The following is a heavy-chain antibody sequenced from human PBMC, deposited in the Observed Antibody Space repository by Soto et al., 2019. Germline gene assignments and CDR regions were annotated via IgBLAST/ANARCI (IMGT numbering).Heavy chain of an antibody. CDR3: ARDSYYYDSSGYPADYYYYGMDV. CDR1: GGTFSSYA. Sequence: SVKVSCKASGGTFSSYAISWVRQAPGQGLEWMGGIIPIFGTANYAHKFQGRVTITSDESTSTAYMELSSLRSEDTAVYYCARDSYYYDSSGYPADYYYYGMDVWGQGTTVTVS. V-gene: IGHV1-69*13. CDR2: IIPIFGTA. J-gene: IGHJ6*02. D-gene: IGHD3-22*01.